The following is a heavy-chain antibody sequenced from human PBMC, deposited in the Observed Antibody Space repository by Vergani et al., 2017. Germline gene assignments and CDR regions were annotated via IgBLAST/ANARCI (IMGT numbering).Heavy chain of an antibody. J-gene: IGHJ4*02. D-gene: IGHD3-3*01. CDR2: IIPIFGTA. V-gene: IGHV1-69*01. CDR1: GGTFSSYA. Sequence: QVQLVQSGAEVKKPGSSVKVSCKASGGTFSSYAISWVRQAPGQGLEWMGGIIPIFGTANYAQKFQGSVTITADESTSTAYMELSSLRSEDTAVYYCARAGYYDFWSGYYTRGGTAQFDYWGQGTLVTVSS. CDR3: ARAGYYDFWSGYYTRGGTAQFDY.